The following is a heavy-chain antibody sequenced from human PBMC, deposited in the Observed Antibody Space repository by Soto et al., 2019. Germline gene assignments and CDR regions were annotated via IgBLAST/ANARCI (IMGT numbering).Heavy chain of an antibody. D-gene: IGHD2-2*01. CDR3: ARPCTGCMGADGMDV. J-gene: IGHJ6*02. CDR2: IDPSDSYT. CDR1: GYSFISYW. V-gene: IGHV5-10-1*01. Sequence: PGEPLKISCKGSGYSFISYWISWVRQMPGKGLEWMGRIDPSDSYTDYSPSFQGHVTISADRSTNTIYLQWSSLKASDTAMYYCARPCTGCMGADGMDVWGQGTTVTVSS.